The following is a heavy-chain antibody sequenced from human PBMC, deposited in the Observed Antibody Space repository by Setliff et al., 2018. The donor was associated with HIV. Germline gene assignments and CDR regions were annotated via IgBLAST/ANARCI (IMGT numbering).Heavy chain of an antibody. CDR2: IYYTGST. D-gene: IGHD6-13*01. CDR3: AAASSWDPLLDY. CDR1: GYSMSSGYY. J-gene: IGHJ4*02. V-gene: IGHV4-38-2*01. Sequence: SETLSLTCGVSGYSMSSGYYWGWIRQPPGKGLEWIGSIYYTGSTYYNPSLKSRVTISVDTSMDQFSLKLNSVTAADTAVYYCAAASSWDPLLDYWGQGTLVTVSS.